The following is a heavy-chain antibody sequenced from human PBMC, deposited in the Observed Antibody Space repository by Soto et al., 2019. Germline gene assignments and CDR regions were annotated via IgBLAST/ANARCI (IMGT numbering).Heavy chain of an antibody. J-gene: IGHJ6*02. CDR3: ARGMVRGAPNYGMDV. D-gene: IGHD3-10*01. CDR1: GYTFTGHY. CDR2: INPNSGGT. V-gene: IGHV1-2*04. Sequence: SVKVSCKASGYTFTGHYMHWVRQAPGQGLEWMGWINPNSGGTNYAQKFQGWVTMTRDTSISTAYMELSRLRSDDTAVYYCARGMVRGAPNYGMDVWGQGTTVTVSS.